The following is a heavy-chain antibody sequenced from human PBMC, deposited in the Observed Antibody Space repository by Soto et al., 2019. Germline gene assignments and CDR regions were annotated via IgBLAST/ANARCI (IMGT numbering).Heavy chain of an antibody. CDR2: VNAGNDNT. Sequence: QVHLVQSGAEVKKPGASVKVSCKTSGYTFTNNVIHWVRQAPGQSLEWMGWVNAGNDNTKWSREFQGRLTLTKDTSTTTAYMELSSLTSEDTAIYFCAREVPYGYSRFDYWGQGTLVTVSS. CDR3: AREVPYGYSRFDY. D-gene: IGHD5-18*01. J-gene: IGHJ4*02. CDR1: GYTFTNNV. V-gene: IGHV1-3*01.